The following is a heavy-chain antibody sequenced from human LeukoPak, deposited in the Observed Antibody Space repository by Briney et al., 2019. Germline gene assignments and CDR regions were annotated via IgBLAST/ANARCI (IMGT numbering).Heavy chain of an antibody. Sequence: PGGSLRLSCAASGFTFSSYWMHWVRQAPGKGPVWVSRINSDGSSTSYADSVKGRFTISRDNAKNTLYLQMNSLRAEDTAVYYCARGNYDILTGYGTAGMDVWGKGTTVTVSS. CDR1: GFTFSSYW. CDR3: ARGNYDILTGYGTAGMDV. D-gene: IGHD3-9*01. J-gene: IGHJ6*04. V-gene: IGHV3-74*01. CDR2: INSDGSST.